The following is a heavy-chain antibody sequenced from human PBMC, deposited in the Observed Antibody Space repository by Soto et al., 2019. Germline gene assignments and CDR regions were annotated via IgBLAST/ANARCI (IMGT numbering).Heavy chain of an antibody. CDR1: GDSVSSNSAA. D-gene: IGHD6-6*01. Sequence: KQSPTLSLTCAISGDSVSSNSAAWNWIRQSPSRGLEWLGRTYYRSKWYNDYAVSVKSRITINPDTSKNQFSLQLNSVTPEDTAVYYCARGPPGSSSPSFDYWGQGTLVTVSS. J-gene: IGHJ4*02. CDR3: ARGPPGSSSPSFDY. CDR2: TYYRSKWYN. V-gene: IGHV6-1*01.